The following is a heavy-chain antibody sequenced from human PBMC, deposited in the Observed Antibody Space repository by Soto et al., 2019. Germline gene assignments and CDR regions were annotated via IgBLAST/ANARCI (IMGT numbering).Heavy chain of an antibody. V-gene: IGHV3-53*05. J-gene: IGHJ4*02. CDR3: ATDIGGMHSSSWYYFDY. D-gene: IGHD6-13*01. CDR1: GFTVSSKY. Sequence: PGGSPRLSCAASGFTVSSKYMSWVRQAPGKGLEWVSLIQSGGPTYYAQKFQGRVTMTEDTSTDTAYMELSSLRSEDTAVYYCATDIGGMHSSSWYYFDYWGQGTLVTVSS. CDR2: IQSGGPT.